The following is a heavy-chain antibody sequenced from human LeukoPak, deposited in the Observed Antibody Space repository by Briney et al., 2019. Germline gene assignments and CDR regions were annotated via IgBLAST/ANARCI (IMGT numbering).Heavy chain of an antibody. D-gene: IGHD3-9*01. CDR1: GYSFAGYG. V-gene: IGHV1-18*01. Sequence: ASVKVSCKASGYSFAGYGISWARQAPGQGLEWIGWISTYSGNTNYAHNLQGRITVTTETSTSTAYMELRSLRSDDTAVYYCARDSSGGFDWLLYREPDDYFDYWGQGTLVTVSS. J-gene: IGHJ4*02. CDR3: ARDSSGGFDWLLYREPDDYFDY. CDR2: ISTYSGNT.